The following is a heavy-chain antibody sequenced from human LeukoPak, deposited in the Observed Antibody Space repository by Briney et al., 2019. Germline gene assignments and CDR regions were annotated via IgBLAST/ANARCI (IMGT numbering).Heavy chain of an antibody. CDR3: ARDLYDSGGYSSPIDY. Sequence: PGGSLRLSCAASGFTFSNFAMTWVRQAPGKGLEWVSSIVGSSTYYADSLKGRFTISRDNAKNSLYLQMNSLRAEDTAVYYCARDLYDSGGYSSPIDYWGQGTLVTVSS. CDR1: GFTFSNFA. D-gene: IGHD3-22*01. J-gene: IGHJ4*02. V-gene: IGHV3-21*01. CDR2: IVGSSTY.